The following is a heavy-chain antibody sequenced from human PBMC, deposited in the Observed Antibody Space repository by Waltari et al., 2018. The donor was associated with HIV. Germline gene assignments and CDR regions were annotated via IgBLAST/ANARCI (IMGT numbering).Heavy chain of an antibody. CDR1: GGSFSGYY. J-gene: IGHJ5*02. Sequence: QVQLQQWGAGLLKPSETLSLTCAVYGGSFSGYYWSWIRQPPGKGLEWIGEINHSGSTNYNPSLKSRVTISVDTSKNQFSLKLSSVTAADTAVYYCARRGYYGSGWFDPWGQGTLVTVSS. D-gene: IGHD3-10*01. CDR3: ARRGYYGSGWFDP. CDR2: INHSGST. V-gene: IGHV4-34*01.